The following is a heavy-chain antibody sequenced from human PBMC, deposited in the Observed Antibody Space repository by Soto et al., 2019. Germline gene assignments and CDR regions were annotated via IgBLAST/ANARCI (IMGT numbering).Heavy chain of an antibody. V-gene: IGHV5-51*01. J-gene: IGHJ6*02. CDR3: ATTSPQGNFYYGLNV. CDR1: GYTLTRYW. D-gene: IGHD1-1*01. Sequence: PGESLKISCKASGYTLTRYWIAWVRQMPGRGLEWMGIVYPRDSDIRYSPSFQGQVTISVDKSINTAYLQWSSLKASDTAIYYCATTSPQGNFYYGLNVWGQGTTVTVSS. CDR2: VYPRDSDI.